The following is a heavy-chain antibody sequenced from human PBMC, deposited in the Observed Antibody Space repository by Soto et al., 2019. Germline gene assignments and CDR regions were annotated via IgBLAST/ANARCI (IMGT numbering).Heavy chain of an antibody. D-gene: IGHD3-22*01. V-gene: IGHV3-74*03. CDR2: INSDGSIT. CDR1: GFTFSSYW. J-gene: IGHJ3*02. Sequence: EVQLVESGGGLVQPGGSLRLSCAASGFTFSSYWMHWVRPAPGKGLEWVSRINSDGSITTYEASVKGRFTISRDNAKNTQYLQNNSLRDEETSVYYSARSCVPYFDNRGAHAFEIWGQGTVVTVSS. CDR3: ARSCVPYFDNRGAHAFEI.